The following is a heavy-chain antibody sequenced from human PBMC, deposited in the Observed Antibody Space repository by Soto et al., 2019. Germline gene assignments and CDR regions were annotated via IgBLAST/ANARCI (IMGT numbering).Heavy chain of an antibody. J-gene: IGHJ4*02. CDR3: ARDLTTVVRIRAYGY. V-gene: IGHV3-21*01. Sequence: EVQLVESGGGLVKPGGSLGLSCAASGFTFSSYSMNWVRQAPGKGLEWVSSISSSSSYIYYADSVKGRFTISRDNAKNSLYLQMNSLRAEDTAVYYCARDLTTVVRIRAYGYWGQGTLVTVSS. CDR2: ISSSSSYI. CDR1: GFTFSSYS. D-gene: IGHD4-17*01.